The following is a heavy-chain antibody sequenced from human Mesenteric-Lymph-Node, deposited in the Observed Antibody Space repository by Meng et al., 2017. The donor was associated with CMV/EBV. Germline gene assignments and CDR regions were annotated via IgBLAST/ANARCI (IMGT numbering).Heavy chain of an antibody. CDR2: FGPEDGET. Sequence: ASVKVSCKVSGYTLTELSMHWVRQSPGKGLEWMGGFGPEDGETIYAQKFQGRVTMTEDTSTDTAYMELSSLRSEDTAVYYCARGKGYSYGPPIAAAAPDYWGQGTLVTVSS. V-gene: IGHV1-24*01. D-gene: IGHD5-18*01. J-gene: IGHJ4*02. CDR3: ARGKGYSYGPPIAAAAPDY. CDR1: GYTLTELS.